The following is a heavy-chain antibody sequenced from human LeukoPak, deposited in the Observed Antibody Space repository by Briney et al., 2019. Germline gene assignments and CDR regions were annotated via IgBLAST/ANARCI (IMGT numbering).Heavy chain of an antibody. CDR3: VSTPRFYDMDV. J-gene: IGHJ6*02. CDR2: TTSYNAYT. CDR1: TYTFTNYG. V-gene: IGHV1-18*01. Sequence: ASVKVSCKASTYTFTNYGISWVRQAPGQGLEWMGWTTSYNAYTNYAQKFQGRVTMTTDTSTRTAYMELRSLRSDDAAIYYCVSTPRFYDMDVWGQGTTVTVS.